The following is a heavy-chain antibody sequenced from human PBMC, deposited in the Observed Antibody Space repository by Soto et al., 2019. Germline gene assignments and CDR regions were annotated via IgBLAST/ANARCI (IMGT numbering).Heavy chain of an antibody. CDR2: INPNSGGT. D-gene: IGHD3-16*02. J-gene: IGHJ3*02. CDR1: GYTCTGYY. V-gene: IGHV1-2*04. CDR3: ERCDYVWGSYRRWSRAFHI. Sequence: ASVKVSCKASGYTCTGYYMHWVRQAPGQGLEWMGWINPNSGGTNYAQKFQGWVTMTRETSISTAYMELSRLRSDDTAVYYCERCDYVWGSYRRWSRAFHIWGQGTMVTVSS.